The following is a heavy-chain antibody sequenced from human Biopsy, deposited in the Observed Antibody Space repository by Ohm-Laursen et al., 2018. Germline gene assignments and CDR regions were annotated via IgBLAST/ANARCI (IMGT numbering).Heavy chain of an antibody. CDR3: ARRSFGSGRDF. J-gene: IGHJ4*02. Sequence: SDTLSLTCTVTDGSISNIINYWGWIRQPLGKGLEWLGSIYHTGITDYNPSLKSRVTISVDTSNNQFSLKLSSLTAADTAVYYCARRSFGSGRDFWGQGTLVTVSS. V-gene: IGHV4-39*01. D-gene: IGHD3-10*01. CDR1: DGSISNIINY. CDR2: IYHTGIT.